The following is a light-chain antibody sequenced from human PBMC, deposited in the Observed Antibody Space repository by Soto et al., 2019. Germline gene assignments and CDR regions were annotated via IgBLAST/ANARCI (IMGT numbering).Light chain of an antibody. V-gene: IGLV2-11*01. Sequence: QSVLTQPRSVSGSPGQSVTISCTGISSDVGGYNYVSWYQQHPGKAPKLMIYDVSKRPSGVPDRFSGSKSGNTASLTISGLQAEDEADYYCCSYAGSYTLYVFGTGTKV. J-gene: IGLJ1*01. CDR3: CSYAGSYTLYV. CDR1: SSDVGGYNY. CDR2: DVS.